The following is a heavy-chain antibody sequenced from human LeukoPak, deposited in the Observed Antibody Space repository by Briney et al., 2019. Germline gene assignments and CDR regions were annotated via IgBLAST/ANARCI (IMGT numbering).Heavy chain of an antibody. J-gene: IGHJ2*01. D-gene: IGHD4-23*01. Sequence: GGSLRLSCSASGFTFSSYAMHWVRQAPGKGLEYVSAISSNGGSTYYADSVMGRFTISRDNSKNTLYLQMSSLRAEDTAVYYCVKDHRPTVVSGWYFDLWGRGTLVTVSS. CDR3: VKDHRPTVVSGWYFDL. CDR2: ISSNGGST. V-gene: IGHV3-64D*09. CDR1: GFTFSSYA.